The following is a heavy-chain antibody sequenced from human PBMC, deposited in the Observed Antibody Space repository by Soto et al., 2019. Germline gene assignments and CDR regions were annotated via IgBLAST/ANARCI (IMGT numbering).Heavy chain of an antibody. CDR2: INAGNGNT. V-gene: IGHV1-3*05. Sequence: QVQLVQSGAEEKKPGASVKVSCKASGYTFTSYAMHWVRQAPGQRLEWMGWINAGNGNTKYSQKCQGRVTITRDTSASTAYMEMSSLRSEDTAVYYCARGQRITIIVPLDIWGQGTMVTVSS. CDR1: GYTFTSYA. D-gene: IGHD3-22*01. J-gene: IGHJ3*02. CDR3: ARGQRITIIVPLDI.